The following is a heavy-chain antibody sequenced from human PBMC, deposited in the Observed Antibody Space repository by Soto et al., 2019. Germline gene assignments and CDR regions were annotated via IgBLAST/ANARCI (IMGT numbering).Heavy chain of an antibody. Sequence: ASVKVSCKASGYTFPSYGISWLRQAPGQGLEWMGWISAYNAKTNYAQNFQGRVTMTTDTSTSTAYMELRNLRSDDTAVYYCARAPYTSTWKFQHWGQGTLVTVSS. CDR3: ARAPYTSTWKFQH. J-gene: IGHJ1*01. V-gene: IGHV1-18*01. D-gene: IGHD6-13*01. CDR1: GYTFPSYG. CDR2: ISAYNAKT.